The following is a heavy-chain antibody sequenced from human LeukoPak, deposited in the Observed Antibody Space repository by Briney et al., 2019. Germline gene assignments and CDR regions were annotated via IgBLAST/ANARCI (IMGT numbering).Heavy chain of an antibody. D-gene: IGHD6-13*01. CDR3: AKDRQQLANFDY. CDR1: GFTFDDYA. CDR2: LSSGGGTT. Sequence: GGSLRLSCAASGFTFDDYAMHWVRQAPGKGLEWVSGLSSGGGTTYYADSVKGRFSISRDNSKNTLYLQMNSLRAEDTAIYYCAKDRQQLANFDYWGQGTLVTVSS. V-gene: IGHV3-23*01. J-gene: IGHJ4*02.